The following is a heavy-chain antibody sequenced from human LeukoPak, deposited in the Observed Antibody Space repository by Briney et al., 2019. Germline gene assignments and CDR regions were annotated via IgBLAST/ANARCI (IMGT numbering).Heavy chain of an antibody. CDR3: ALYDSSGYYSGQFDY. J-gene: IGHJ4*02. D-gene: IGHD3-22*01. CDR1: GGSISSSSYY. Sequence: SETLSLTCTVSGGSISSSSYYWGWIRQPPGKGLEWIGSIYYSGSTYYNPSLKSRVTISVDTSKNQFSLKLSSVTAADTAVYYCALYDSSGYYSGQFDYWGQGTLVTVSS. V-gene: IGHV4-39*07. CDR2: IYYSGST.